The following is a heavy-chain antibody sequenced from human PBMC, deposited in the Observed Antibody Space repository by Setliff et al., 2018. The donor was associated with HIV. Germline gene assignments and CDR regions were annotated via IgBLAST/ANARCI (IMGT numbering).Heavy chain of an antibody. CDR1: GASIGRRSDC. D-gene: IGHD4-17*01. CDR2: FYYSWNT. J-gene: IGHJ5*02. Sequence: SETLSLTCTVSGASIGRRSDCWGWIRQPPGKGLEWIGSFYYSWNTYYNPSLKSRVTISGDTTKNQISLKLTSVTAADTAVYYCARGGRSTVTQWAWFDPWGQGTLVTVSS. V-gene: IGHV4-39*07. CDR3: ARGGRSTVTQWAWFDP.